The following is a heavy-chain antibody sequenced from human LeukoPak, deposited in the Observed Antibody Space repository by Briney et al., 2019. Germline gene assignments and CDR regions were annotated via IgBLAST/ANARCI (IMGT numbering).Heavy chain of an antibody. D-gene: IGHD2-2*01. CDR1: GFTFSSYG. Sequence: GGSLRLSCAASGFTFSSYGMHWVRQAPGKGLEWVAFIRYDGSNKYYADSVKGRFTISRDNSKNTLYLQMNSLRAEDTAVYYCAKVIRWYCSSTSCYGFDYWGQGTLGTVSS. CDR3: AKVIRWYCSSTSCYGFDY. J-gene: IGHJ4*02. V-gene: IGHV3-30*02. CDR2: IRYDGSNK.